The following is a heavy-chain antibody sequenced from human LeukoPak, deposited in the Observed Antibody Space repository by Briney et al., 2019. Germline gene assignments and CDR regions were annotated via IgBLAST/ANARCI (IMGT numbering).Heavy chain of an antibody. V-gene: IGHV4-59*01. D-gene: IGHD6-13*01. J-gene: IGHJ3*02. CDR1: GGSISSYY. CDR3: ARHSGHSSTNDAFDI. Sequence: SETLSLTCTVSGGSISSYYWSWIRQPPGKGLEWIGYIYYSGSTNYNPSLKSRVTISVDTSKNQFSLKLTSVTAADTAVYYCARHSGHSSTNDAFDIWGQGTMVIVSS. CDR2: IYYSGST.